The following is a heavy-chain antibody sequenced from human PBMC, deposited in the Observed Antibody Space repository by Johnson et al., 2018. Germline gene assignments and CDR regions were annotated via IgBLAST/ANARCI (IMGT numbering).Heavy chain of an antibody. V-gene: IGHV1-8*01. Sequence: QVQLVQSGAEVKKPGASVKVSCKASGYTFTSYDINWVRQATGQGLEWMGWMNPNSGNTGYAQKFQGRVTMTRTTSISTADMELSSLRSEDTAVYYCASGLAPGFPYYCGMNVWGQGTTVTGSS. J-gene: IGHJ6*02. D-gene: IGHD3-10*01. CDR2: MNPNSGNT. CDR1: GYTFTSYD. CDR3: ASGLAPGFPYYCGMNV.